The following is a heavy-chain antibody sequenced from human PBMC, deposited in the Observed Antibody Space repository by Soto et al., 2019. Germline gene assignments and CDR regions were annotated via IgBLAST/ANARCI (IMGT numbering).Heavy chain of an antibody. J-gene: IGHJ3*02. CDR2: IKQDGSEK. D-gene: IGHD3-3*01. Sequence: GGSLRLSCAASGFTFSSYWMSWVRQAPGKGLEWVANIKQDGSEKYYVDSVKGRFTISRDNAKNSLYLQMNSLRAEDTAVYYCARLYYDFWSGYSNYDAFDIWGQGTMVTVSS. V-gene: IGHV3-7*01. CDR1: GFTFSSYW. CDR3: ARLYYDFWSGYSNYDAFDI.